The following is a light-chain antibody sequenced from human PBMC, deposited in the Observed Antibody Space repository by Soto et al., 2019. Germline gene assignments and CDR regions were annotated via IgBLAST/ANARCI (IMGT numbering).Light chain of an antibody. Sequence: EFVLTQSPVTLSLSPGERATLSCRASHFISTNYLAWYQQRSGQAPRLLIYGTSTSATGIPDRFSGSGSGTHITLTISRLEPEDFAIYFCQQYATSPTWSFGHGTKVES. V-gene: IGKV3-20*01. CDR2: GTS. CDR3: QQYATSPTWS. J-gene: IGKJ1*01. CDR1: HFISTNY.